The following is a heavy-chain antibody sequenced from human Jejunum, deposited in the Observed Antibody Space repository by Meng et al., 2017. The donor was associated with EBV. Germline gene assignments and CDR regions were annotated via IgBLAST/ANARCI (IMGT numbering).Heavy chain of an antibody. V-gene: IGHV1-2*06. Sequence: VPLVEAGAEGKKPGASVKVSCKASAYTFAGYYMHWVRQAPGQGLEWMGRINPNSGGANYAQKFQGRVTMTRDTSISTAYMELSRLRSDDTAVYYCAREGLVGDLRYFDLWGRGTLVTVSS. CDR1: AYTFAGYY. D-gene: IGHD3-16*01. CDR3: AREGLVGDLRYFDL. CDR2: INPNSGGA. J-gene: IGHJ2*01.